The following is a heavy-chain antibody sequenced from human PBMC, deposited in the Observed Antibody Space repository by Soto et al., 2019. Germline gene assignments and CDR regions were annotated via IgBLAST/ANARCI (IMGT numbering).Heavy chain of an antibody. CDR2: IFHRGDT. CDR3: ARVGGGRIVTFPAASNRRNNWLAP. V-gene: IGHV4-34*12. CDR1: GGCLSGYW. Sequence: RSETLALTGAVYGGCLSGYWLTWIRQSPGQGLEWIVEIFHRGDTDYSPSVKGRVTMSVYAMKDQFSLKLTSVTAAETAVYDCARVGGGRIVTFPAASNRRNNWLAPSGQGTPVTVSS. D-gene: IGHD2-2*01. J-gene: IGHJ5*02.